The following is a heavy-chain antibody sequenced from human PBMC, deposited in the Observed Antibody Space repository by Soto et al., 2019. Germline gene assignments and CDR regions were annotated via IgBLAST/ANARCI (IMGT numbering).Heavy chain of an antibody. CDR2: VNSDGTST. CDR3: TRGGTTTTYWGLFSY. J-gene: IGHJ4*02. D-gene: IGHD7-27*01. Sequence: EVQLVESGGGLVQPGGSLRLACAASGFTFSNYWINWVRQVPGKGLVWVSRVNSDGTSTSYPDFVKGRFTITRDNAKNTVYLQMDNLGAADTAVYYGTRGGTTTTYWGLFSYWGQGALVAVSS. V-gene: IGHV3-74*03. CDR1: GFTFSNYW.